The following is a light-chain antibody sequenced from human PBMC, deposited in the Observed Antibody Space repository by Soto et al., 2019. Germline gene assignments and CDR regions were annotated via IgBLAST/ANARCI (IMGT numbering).Light chain of an antibody. CDR2: GAS. Sequence: EIVMTQSPATLSVSPGERATLSCRAGQSVSSNLAWYHQKPGQAPRLLIYGASTRATGIPARFSGSGSGTEVTLTISSRQSEDVAVDYCQQYNNWPSLTFGGGTKVEIK. CDR3: QQYNNWPSLT. CDR1: QSVSSN. V-gene: IGKV3-15*01. J-gene: IGKJ4*01.